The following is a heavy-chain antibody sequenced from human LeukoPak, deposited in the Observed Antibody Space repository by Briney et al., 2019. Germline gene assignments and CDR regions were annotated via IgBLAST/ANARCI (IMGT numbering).Heavy chain of an antibody. CDR3: ASRCVVIVVLTAIYFVY. D-gene: IGHD2-21*02. CDR2: IYPDDSHT. J-gene: IGHJ4*02. V-gene: IGHV5-51*01. CDR1: GDIFSTYW. Sequence: GESLKISCRGSGDIFSTYWIVWVRQMPGKGLGGMGIIYPDDSHTRYSPSFQGQVTISADKSLSTPYLQWSSLRAADSPIYYCASRCVVIVVLTAIYFVYWGQGRMVTV.